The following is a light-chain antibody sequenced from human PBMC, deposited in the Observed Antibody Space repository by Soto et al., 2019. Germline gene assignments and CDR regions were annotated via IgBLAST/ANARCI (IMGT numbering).Light chain of an antibody. Sequence: QSVLTQPASVSGTPGQSITISCTGTNSDVGKYDFVSWYQHYPDKAPKFIIYEVNKRPSGVSPRFSGSKSGSTASLTISGLQAEDEAHYYCCSYTSSETVVFGGGTKVTVL. CDR2: EVN. CDR3: CSYTSSETVV. J-gene: IGLJ3*02. V-gene: IGLV2-23*02. CDR1: NSDVGKYDF.